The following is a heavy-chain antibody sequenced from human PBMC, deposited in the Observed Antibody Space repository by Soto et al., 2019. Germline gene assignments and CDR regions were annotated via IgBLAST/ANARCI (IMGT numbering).Heavy chain of an antibody. V-gene: IGHV1-18*01. D-gene: IGHD3-9*01. CDR1: GYTFTSYS. Sequence: QVQLVQSGAEVKKPGASVKVSFKASGYTFTSYSISWVRQAPGQGLEWMGRVSAYNGNTNYAQKLQGRVTMTTDTPTSTAYMELRSLRSADTAVDYCARALTPPDYWGQGTLVTVSS. J-gene: IGHJ4*02. CDR3: ARALTPPDY. CDR2: VSAYNGNT.